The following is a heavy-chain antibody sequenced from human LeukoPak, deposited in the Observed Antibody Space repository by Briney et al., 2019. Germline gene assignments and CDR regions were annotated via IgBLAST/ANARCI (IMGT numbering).Heavy chain of an antibody. CDR3: ARRSGYSYGYPFNY. V-gene: IGHV4-30-4*01. Sequence: SETLSLTCTVSGXSISSGDDYWSWIRQPPGKDLEWIGYIYYSGSTYYNPSLKSRVTISVDTSKNQFSLKLSSVTAADTAVYYCARRSGYSYGYPFNYWGQGTLVTVSS. CDR2: IYYSGST. CDR1: GXSISSGDDY. D-gene: IGHD5-18*01. J-gene: IGHJ4*02.